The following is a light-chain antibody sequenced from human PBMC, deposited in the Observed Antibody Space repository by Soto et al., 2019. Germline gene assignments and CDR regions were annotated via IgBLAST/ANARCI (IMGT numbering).Light chain of an antibody. Sequence: DIQLTQSPYFLSASVGDRVTITCRASQDISSHLAWYQQKPGKAPKLLIYAASTLQSGVPSGFGGSGSGTEFTLTITSLQPEDFATYYCQQVNTYPLTFGGGIKVEIK. V-gene: IGKV1-9*01. J-gene: IGKJ4*01. CDR2: AAS. CDR3: QQVNTYPLT. CDR1: QDISSH.